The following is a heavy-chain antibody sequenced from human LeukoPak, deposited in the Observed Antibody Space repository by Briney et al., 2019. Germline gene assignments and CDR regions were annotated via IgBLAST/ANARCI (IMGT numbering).Heavy chain of an antibody. CDR1: GFAFSSYW. CDR3: ARTWDCSSTSCYPDY. Sequence: GGSLRLSCVASGFAFSSYWMNWVRQAPGEGLEWVANIKQDGSEKYYVDSVKGRFTISRDNAKNSLYLQMNSLRAEDTAVYYCARTWDCSSTSCYPDYWGQGTLVTVSS. D-gene: IGHD2-2*01. V-gene: IGHV3-7*01. J-gene: IGHJ4*02. CDR2: IKQDGSEK.